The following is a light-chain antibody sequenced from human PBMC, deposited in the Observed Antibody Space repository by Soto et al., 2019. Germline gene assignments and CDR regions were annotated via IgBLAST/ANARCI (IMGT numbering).Light chain of an antibody. CDR2: EGI. CDR3: CSYAGRNIGV. J-gene: IGLJ3*02. CDR1: SSDVGTYNL. Sequence: QSVLTQPASVSGSPGQSITISCTGTSSDVGTYNLVSWYRQHPGKAPQLMIYEGIKRPSGISHRFSGSKSGNTASLTISGLQPEDEADYYCCSYAGRNIGVFGGGTKLTVL. V-gene: IGLV2-23*01.